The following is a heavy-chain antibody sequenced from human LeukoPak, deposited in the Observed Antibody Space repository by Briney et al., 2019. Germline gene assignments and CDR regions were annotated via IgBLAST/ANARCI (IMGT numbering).Heavy chain of an antibody. CDR3: ARDHHRRLYDSQARDTFDI. CDR2: ISSSSSTI. D-gene: IGHD3-22*01. V-gene: IGHV3-48*01. CDR1: GFTFSSYS. Sequence: PGGSLRPSCAASGFTFSSYSMNWVRQAPGKGLEWVSYISSSSSTIYYADSVKGRFTISRDNAKNSLYLQMNSLRAEDTAIYYCARDHHRRLYDSQARDTFDIWGQGTMVTVSS. J-gene: IGHJ3*02.